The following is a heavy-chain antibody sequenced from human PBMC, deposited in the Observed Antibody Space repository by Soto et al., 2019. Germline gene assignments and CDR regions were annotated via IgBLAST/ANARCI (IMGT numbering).Heavy chain of an antibody. CDR2: IIPVSGAA. V-gene: IGHV1-69*01. CDR1: GGTFGSYA. D-gene: IGHD2-2*01. J-gene: IGHJ4*02. Sequence: QVQLVQSGAEVKKPGSSVKVSCKASGGTFGSYAFSWVRQAPGQGLEWMGGIIPVSGAAHYAQKLQGRVTITADESTSTGYMELSSLSAQDTAVYYCATALGCRSTSCTLDYWGQGTRVIVSS. CDR3: ATALGCRSTSCTLDY.